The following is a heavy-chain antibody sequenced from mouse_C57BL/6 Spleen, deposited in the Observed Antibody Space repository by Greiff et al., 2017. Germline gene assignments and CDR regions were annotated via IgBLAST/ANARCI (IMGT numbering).Heavy chain of an antibody. Sequence: QVQLQQSGPELVKPGASVKLSCKASGYTFTSYDINWVKQRPGPGLEWIGWLYPRGGSTKYNEKFKGKATLTVDTSSSTAYMALLSLTAEDSAVYFCAKGVYYSKGYFDVWGTGTTVTVSS. D-gene: IGHD2-5*01. V-gene: IGHV1-85*01. J-gene: IGHJ1*03. CDR1: GYTFTSYD. CDR3: AKGVYYSKGYFDV. CDR2: LYPRGGST.